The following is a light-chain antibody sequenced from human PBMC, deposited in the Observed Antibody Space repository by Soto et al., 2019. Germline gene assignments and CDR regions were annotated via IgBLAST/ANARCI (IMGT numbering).Light chain of an antibody. CDR1: QSINTW. CDR3: QQYQTYSQ. CDR2: KAS. V-gene: IGKV1-5*03. Sequence: DIQMTQSPSTLSASVGDRVTITCRASQSINTWLAWHQLKPGRAPKLLIYKASTLESGVSSRFSGSGSGTEFTLTISSLQPDDFATYYCQQYQTYSQFGQGTKVEIK. J-gene: IGKJ1*01.